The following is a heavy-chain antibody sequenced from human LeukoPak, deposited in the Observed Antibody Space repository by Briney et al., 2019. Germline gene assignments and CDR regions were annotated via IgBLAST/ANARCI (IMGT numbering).Heavy chain of an antibody. CDR1: GVSFSSYD. J-gene: IGHJ6*02. V-gene: IGHV4-59*08. CDR2: ICYGGST. D-gene: IGHD2-8*01. Sequence: WGTLSLSCTASGVSFSSYDWSWVRQAPGKGLEWVGYICYGGSTNYDPSLKGRVTISGDNSKNQLSLQLNSVTAADTAVYYCARHVHCTNGVCSPPRGMDVWGQGTTVTVSS. CDR3: ARHVHCTNGVCSPPRGMDV.